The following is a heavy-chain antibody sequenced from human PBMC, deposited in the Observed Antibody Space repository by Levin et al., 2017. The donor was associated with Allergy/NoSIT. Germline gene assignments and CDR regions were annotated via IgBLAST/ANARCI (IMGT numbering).Heavy chain of an antibody. Sequence: AASVKVSCTASGYTFTGYYMHWLRQAPGQGPEWMGYINPHSGGTKYAQRFQDSVTMTSDTSISTAYMELSSLTYDATAVYYCATGKSGSYIFDFWGQGTLVTVSS. CDR1: GYTFTGYY. V-gene: IGHV1-2*04. D-gene: IGHD1-26*01. J-gene: IGHJ4*02. CDR3: ATGKSGSYIFDF. CDR2: INPHSGGT.